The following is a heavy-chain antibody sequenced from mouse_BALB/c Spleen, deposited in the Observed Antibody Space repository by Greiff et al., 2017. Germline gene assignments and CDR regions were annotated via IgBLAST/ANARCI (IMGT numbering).Heavy chain of an antibody. V-gene: IGHV1-87*01. J-gene: IGHJ2*01. CDR1: GYTFTSYW. CDR2: IYPGDGDT. D-gene: IGHD2-1*01. Sequence: QVQLQQSGAELARPGASVKLSCKASGYTFTSYWMQWVKQRPGQGLEWIGAIYPGDGDTRYTQKFKGKATLTADKSSSTAYMQLSSLASEDSAVYYCARGSGIYYGNYVGYFDYWGQGTTLTVSS. CDR3: ARGSGIYYGNYVGYFDY.